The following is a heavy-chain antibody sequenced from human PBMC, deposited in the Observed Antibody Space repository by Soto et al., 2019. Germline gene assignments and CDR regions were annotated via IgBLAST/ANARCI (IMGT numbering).Heavy chain of an antibody. Sequence: QVQLVESGGGVVQPGRSLRLSCAASGFTFSSYGMHWVRQAPGKGLEWVAVIWYDGSNKYYADSVKGRFTISRDNSKNTLYLQMYSLRAEDTAVYYCAREGSGWSYFDYWGQGTLVTVSS. CDR3: AREGSGWSYFDY. D-gene: IGHD6-19*01. CDR2: IWYDGSNK. CDR1: GFTFSSYG. V-gene: IGHV3-33*01. J-gene: IGHJ4*02.